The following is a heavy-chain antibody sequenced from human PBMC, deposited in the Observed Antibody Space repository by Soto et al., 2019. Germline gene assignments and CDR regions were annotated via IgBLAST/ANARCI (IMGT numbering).Heavy chain of an antibody. D-gene: IGHD1-20*01. J-gene: IGHJ6*02. CDR3: ARPNWNDYYYYGMDV. V-gene: IGHV1-69*13. CDR1: GGTFSSYA. Sequence: SSVKVSCKASGGTFSSYAISWVRQAPGQGLEWMGGIIPIFGTANYAQKFQGRVTITADESTSTAYMELSSLRSEDTAVYYCARPNWNDYYYYGMDVWGQGITVTVSS. CDR2: IIPIFGTA.